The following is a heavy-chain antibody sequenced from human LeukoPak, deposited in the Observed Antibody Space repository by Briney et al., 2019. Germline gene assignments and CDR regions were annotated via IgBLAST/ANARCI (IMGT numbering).Heavy chain of an antibody. CDR2: IYYSGST. Sequence: PSETLSLTCTVSGGSISSGGYYWSWIRQHPGKGLEWIGYIYYSGSTYYNPSLKSRVTISVDTSKNQFSLKLSSVTAADTAVYYCARVSYENYYYYGMDVWGQGTTVTVSS. CDR1: GGSISSGGYY. CDR3: ARVSYENYYYYGMDV. V-gene: IGHV4-31*03. D-gene: IGHD3-3*01. J-gene: IGHJ6*02.